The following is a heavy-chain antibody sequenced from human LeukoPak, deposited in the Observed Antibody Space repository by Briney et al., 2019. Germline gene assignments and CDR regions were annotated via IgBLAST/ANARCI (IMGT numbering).Heavy chain of an antibody. CDR2: INPNSGDT. J-gene: IGHJ4*02. Sequence: ASVKVTCKASGYTFTGYYMHWVRQAPGQGLEWMGWINPNSGDTNYAQKFQGRVTMTRDTSISTAYMELSRLRSDDTAVYYCARDKSGSSGWYSYFDYWGQGTLVTVSS. CDR3: ARDKSGSSGWYSYFDY. D-gene: IGHD6-19*01. CDR1: GYTFTGYY. V-gene: IGHV1-2*02.